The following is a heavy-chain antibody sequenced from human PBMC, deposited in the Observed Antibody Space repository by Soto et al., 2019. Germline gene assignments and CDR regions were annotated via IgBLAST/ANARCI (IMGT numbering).Heavy chain of an antibody. V-gene: IGHV1-18*04. J-gene: IGHJ5*01. CDR3: ASVSVVRGVIADWFDS. CDR1: GYTFTSYG. Sequence: DSVKVSCKASGYTFTSYGISWVRQAPGQGLEWMGWISAYNGNTNYAQKLQGRVTMTTDTSTSTAYMELRSLRSDDTAVYYCASVSVVRGVIADWFDSCGQGTLVTVSS. CDR2: ISAYNGNT. D-gene: IGHD3-10*01.